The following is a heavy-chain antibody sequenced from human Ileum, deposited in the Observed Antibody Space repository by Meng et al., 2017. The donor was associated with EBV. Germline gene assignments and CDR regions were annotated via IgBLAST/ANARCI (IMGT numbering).Heavy chain of an antibody. Sequence: QVQPQESGPWLVKPSGTLSLTCSVSGGSVSSGGNYWSWIRQPPGKGLEWIGYIYNSGSTNYNPSLKSRVTISVDTSKNQFSLKLSSVTAADTAVYYCARDGYSSGSDWGQGTLVTVSS. CDR3: ARDGYSSGSD. J-gene: IGHJ4*02. V-gene: IGHV4-61*08. CDR1: GGSVSSGGNY. D-gene: IGHD6-19*01. CDR2: IYNSGST.